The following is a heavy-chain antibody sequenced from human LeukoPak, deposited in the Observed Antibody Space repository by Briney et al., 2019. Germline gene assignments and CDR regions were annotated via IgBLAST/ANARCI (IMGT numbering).Heavy chain of an antibody. CDR1: GGSISSSSYY. Sequence: SEALSLTCTVSGGSISSSSYYWGWIRQPPGKGLEWIGSIYYSGSTYYNPSLKSRVTISVDTSKNQFSLKLSSVTAADTAVYYCARLEGSYFGYWGQGTLVTVSS. CDR3: ARLEGSYFGY. D-gene: IGHD1-26*01. V-gene: IGHV4-39*01. CDR2: IYYSGST. J-gene: IGHJ4*02.